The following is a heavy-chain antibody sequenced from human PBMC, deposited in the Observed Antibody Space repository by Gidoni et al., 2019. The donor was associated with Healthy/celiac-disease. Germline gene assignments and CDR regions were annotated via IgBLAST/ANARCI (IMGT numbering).Heavy chain of an antibody. CDR1: GFTFSSYW. J-gene: IGHJ6*02. CDR2: IKQDGSEK. Sequence: EVQLVESGGGLVQPGGSLRLSCAASGFTFSSYWMSWVRQAPGKGLEWVANIKQDGSEKYYVDSVKGRFTISRDNAKNSLYLQMNSLRAEDTAVYYCARATVHDILTGYYYYGMDVWGQGTTVTVSS. CDR3: ARATVHDILTGYYYYGMDV. D-gene: IGHD3-9*01. V-gene: IGHV3-7*01.